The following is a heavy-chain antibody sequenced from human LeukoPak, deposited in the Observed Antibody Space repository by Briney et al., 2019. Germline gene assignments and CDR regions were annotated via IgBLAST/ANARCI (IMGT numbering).Heavy chain of an antibody. CDR3: ARRAGIGQAYFDY. D-gene: IGHD6-13*01. J-gene: IGHJ4*02. V-gene: IGHV4-59*08. CDR1: GGSMSFYY. CDR2: IYYSGST. Sequence: SETLSLTCTVSGGSMSFYYWSWIRQSPGKGLECIGYIYYSGSTYYNPSLKSGATISVHTSKNQFSLNLPPLTSDDTARYYCARRAGIGQAYFDYWGEGTLVTVSS.